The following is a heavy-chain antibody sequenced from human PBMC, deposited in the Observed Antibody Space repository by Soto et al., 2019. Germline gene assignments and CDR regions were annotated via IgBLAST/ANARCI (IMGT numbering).Heavy chain of an antibody. Sequence: PGGSLRLSCAASGFTFSSYWMSRVRQAPGKGLEWVANIKQDGSEKYYVDSVKGRFTISRDNAKNSLYLQMNSLRAEDTAVYYCARASGIAAADAPAYRGYYYYGMDVWGQGTTVTVSS. CDR1: GFTFSSYW. J-gene: IGHJ6*02. CDR2: IKQDGSEK. V-gene: IGHV3-7*03. CDR3: ARASGIAAADAPAYRGYYYYGMDV. D-gene: IGHD6-13*01.